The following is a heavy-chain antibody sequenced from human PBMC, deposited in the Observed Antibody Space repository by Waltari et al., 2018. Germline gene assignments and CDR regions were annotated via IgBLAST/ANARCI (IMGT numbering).Heavy chain of an antibody. CDR3: AAHYGSGDAFDI. Sequence: EVQLVESGGGLVQPGGSLRLSCAASGFTFSSYSMHWVRQAPGKGLEWVSYISSSSSTIYYADSVKGRFTISRDNAKNSLYLQMNSLRAEDTAVYYCAAHYGSGDAFDIWGQGTMVTVSS. CDR2: ISSSSSTI. D-gene: IGHD3-10*01. CDR1: GFTFSSYS. V-gene: IGHV3-48*04. J-gene: IGHJ3*02.